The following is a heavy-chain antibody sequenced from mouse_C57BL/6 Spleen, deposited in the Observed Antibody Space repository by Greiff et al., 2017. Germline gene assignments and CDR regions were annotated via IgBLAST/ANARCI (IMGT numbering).Heavy chain of an antibody. CDR1: GYAFSSSW. Sequence: VQLQQSGPELVKPGASVKISCKASGYAFSSSWMNWVKQRPGKGLEWIGRIYPGDGDTNYNGKLKGKATLTADKSSSAAYMQLSSLTSEDSAVYFCARRGNWGEGYFDVWGTGTTVTVSS. CDR2: IYPGDGDT. J-gene: IGHJ1*03. D-gene: IGHD4-1*02. V-gene: IGHV1-82*01. CDR3: ARRGNWGEGYFDV.